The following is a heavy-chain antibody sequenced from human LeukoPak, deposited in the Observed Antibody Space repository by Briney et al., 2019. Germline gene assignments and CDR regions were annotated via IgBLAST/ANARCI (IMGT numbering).Heavy chain of an antibody. J-gene: IGHJ4*02. CDR3: ATDYYGYFDH. Sequence: GGSLRLSCAASGFTFSNDWMNWVRQAPGKGLEWVANVKQDGSEKYYVGSVKGRFTISRDNAKNSLYLEMNSPRAEDTAVYYCATDYYGYFDHWGQGALVTVSS. D-gene: IGHD3-10*01. CDR2: VKQDGSEK. CDR1: GFTFSNDW. V-gene: IGHV3-7*03.